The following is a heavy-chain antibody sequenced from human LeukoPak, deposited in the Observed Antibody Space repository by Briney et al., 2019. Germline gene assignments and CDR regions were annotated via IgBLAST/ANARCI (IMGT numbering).Heavy chain of an antibody. CDR3: ARVVGRYYKIDY. CDR1: GGSFSGYY. V-gene: IGHV4-34*01. J-gene: IGHJ4*02. Sequence: PSETLSLTCAVYGGSFSGYYWSWIRQAPGKGLEWIGEINHSGTTNYTSSLTSRATMSVDTSKNQFSLRLSSVTAADTAVYYCARVVGRYYKIDYWGQGTPVTVSS. D-gene: IGHD1-26*01. CDR2: INHSGTT.